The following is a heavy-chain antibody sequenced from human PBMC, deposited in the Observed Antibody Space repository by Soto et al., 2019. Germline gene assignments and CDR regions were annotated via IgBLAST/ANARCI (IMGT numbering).Heavy chain of an antibody. Sequence: TLSHNCTVSDGSSSSYEYYCSWIHQPPGKGLEWIGYIFYTESTYYNPSLKSRVTISADTSKNQFSLRLSSVTAADTAVYFCARMGAAGGSFYMEVWGKGTTVTVSS. V-gene: IGHV4-31*03. D-gene: IGHD6-25*01. CDR2: IFYTEST. J-gene: IGHJ6*03. CDR1: DGSSSSYEYY. CDR3: ARMGAAGGSFYMEV.